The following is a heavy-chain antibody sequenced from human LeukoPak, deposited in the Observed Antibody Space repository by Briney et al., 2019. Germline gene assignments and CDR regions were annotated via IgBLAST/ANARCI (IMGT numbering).Heavy chain of an antibody. V-gene: IGHV3-30*02. J-gene: IGHJ4*02. D-gene: IGHD1-7*01. CDR2: TPNDGTNK. Sequence: PGRSLRLSCAASGFTFIHHAIHCVRQAPDKGLECVAFTPNDGTNKHYADSVKGRLTISRDNSKNTGWLQMNSLRVEDTAVYYCARDFRTTIAQVCDYWGQGTLVTVSS. CDR1: GFTFIHHA. CDR3: ARDFRTTIAQVCDY.